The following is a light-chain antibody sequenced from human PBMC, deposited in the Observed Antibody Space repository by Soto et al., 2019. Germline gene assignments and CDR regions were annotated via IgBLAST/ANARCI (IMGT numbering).Light chain of an antibody. CDR1: QSVGSN. Sequence: IVMTQSPATLSFSPWERATLSFISSQSVGSNLAWYQQKPGQSPRLLIYGASTRATGFPARFSGSGSGTEFTLTISSLQSEDFAVYYCEQYKNWPAWTFGQGTKVDI. CDR2: GAS. CDR3: EQYKNWPAWT. V-gene: IGKV3-15*01. J-gene: IGKJ1*01.